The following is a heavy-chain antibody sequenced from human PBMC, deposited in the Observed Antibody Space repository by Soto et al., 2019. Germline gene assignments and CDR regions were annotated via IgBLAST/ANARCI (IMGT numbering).Heavy chain of an antibody. V-gene: IGHV4-34*01. CDR3: ARGGITMVRGVISYYYYYGMDV. CDR2: INHSGST. CDR1: GGSFSGYY. Sequence: QVQLQQWGAGLLKPSETLSLTCAVYGGSFSGYYWSWIRQPPGKGLEWNGEINHSGSTNYNPSLKSRVTISVDTSKNQFSLKLSSVTAADTAVYYCARGGITMVRGVISYYYYYGMDVWGQGTTVTVSS. J-gene: IGHJ6*02. D-gene: IGHD3-10*01.